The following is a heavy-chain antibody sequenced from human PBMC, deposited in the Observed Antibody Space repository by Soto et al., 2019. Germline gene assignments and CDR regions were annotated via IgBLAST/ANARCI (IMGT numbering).Heavy chain of an antibody. V-gene: IGHV3-23*01. D-gene: IGHD6-13*01. CDR3: AKATRGGAATLIRAY. CDR2: ISGSGGST. Sequence: EVQLLESGGGLVQPGGSLRLSCAAAGFTFSIYAMSWVRQAPGKGLEWVSAISGSGGSTYYADSVKGRFTISRDNSKNTLYLPMNSLRADDTAVYYCAKATRGGAATLIRAYWGQVTLVTVSS. CDR1: GFTFSIYA. J-gene: IGHJ4*02.